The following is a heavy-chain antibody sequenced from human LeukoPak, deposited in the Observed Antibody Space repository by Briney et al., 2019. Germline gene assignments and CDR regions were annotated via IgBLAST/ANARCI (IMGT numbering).Heavy chain of an antibody. Sequence: ASVKVSCKASGYTFTSYAMNWVRQAPGQGLEWMGWINTNTWNPTYAQGFTGRFVFSLDTSVSTAYLQISSLKVEDTAVYYCARKTVEPDRYFDFWGQGTLVTVSS. D-gene: IGHD4-17*01. CDR3: ARKTVEPDRYFDF. V-gene: IGHV7-4-1*02. CDR1: GYTFTSYA. CDR2: INTNTWNP. J-gene: IGHJ4*02.